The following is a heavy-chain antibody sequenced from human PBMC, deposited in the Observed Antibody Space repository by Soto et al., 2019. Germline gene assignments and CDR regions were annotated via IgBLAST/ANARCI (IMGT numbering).Heavy chain of an antibody. CDR2: IYYSGST. V-gene: IGHV4-31*03. D-gene: IGHD3-10*01. J-gene: IGHJ6*02. CDR1: GGSISSGGYY. CDR3: ARTTMVRVNYYYYGMDV. Sequence: PSETLSLTCTVSGGSISSGGYYWSWIRRHPGKGLERIGYIYYSGSTYYNPSLKSRVTISVDTSKNQFSLKLSSVTAADTAVYYCARTTMVRVNYYYYGMDVWGQGTTVTVSS.